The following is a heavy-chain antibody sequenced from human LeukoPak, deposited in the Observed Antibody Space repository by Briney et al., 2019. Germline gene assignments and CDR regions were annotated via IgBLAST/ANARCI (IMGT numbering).Heavy chain of an antibody. V-gene: IGHV4-4*02. CDR3: ARHRDYSIDYFDY. Sequence: SETLSLTCAVSGGSISSSNWWSWVRQPPGKGLEWIGEIYHSGSTNYNPSLKSRVTISVDTSKNQFSLKVNSVTAADTAVYYCARHRDYSIDYFDYWGQGTLVTVSS. D-gene: IGHD4-11*01. CDR1: GGSISSSNW. CDR2: IYHSGST. J-gene: IGHJ4*02.